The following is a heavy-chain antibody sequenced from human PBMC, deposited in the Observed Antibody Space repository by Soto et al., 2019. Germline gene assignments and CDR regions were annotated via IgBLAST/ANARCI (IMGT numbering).Heavy chain of an antibody. CDR3: TTDSYFTLKVVRFDY. J-gene: IGHJ4*01. Sequence: GGSLRLSCAASGFTFSSYWMSWVRQAPGKGLEWVANIKQDGSEKYYVDSVKGRFTISRDNAKNSLYLQMNSLRAEDTAVYYCTTDSYFTLKVVRFDYWGLGTLVTVSS. V-gene: IGHV3-7*01. D-gene: IGHD3-22*01. CDR2: IKQDGSEK. CDR1: GFTFSSYW.